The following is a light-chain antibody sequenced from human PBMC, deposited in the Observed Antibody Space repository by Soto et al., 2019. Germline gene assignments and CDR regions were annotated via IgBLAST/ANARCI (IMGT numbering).Light chain of an antibody. CDR1: QSFLFTSNNKNY. V-gene: IGKV4-1*01. J-gene: IGKJ4*01. CDR2: WAS. CDR3: QQYYTNPLT. Sequence: DIVMTQSPDSLALSLGEMATIKCKSSQSFLFTSNNKNYLGWFQKKKRQPPKXLLSWASTRESGVPERLSGSGYGTDLTITISSMQAEDVEVYYCQQYYTNPLTFGGGTKVDIK.